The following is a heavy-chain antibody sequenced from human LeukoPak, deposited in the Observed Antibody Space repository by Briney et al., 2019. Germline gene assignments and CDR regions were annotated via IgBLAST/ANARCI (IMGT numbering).Heavy chain of an antibody. V-gene: IGHV1-8*01. CDR1: GYTFTSYD. Sequence: ASVKVSCKASGYTFTSYDINWVRQATGQGLEWMGWMNPNSGNTGYAQKFQGRVTMTRNTSISTAYMELSSLGSEDTAVYYCARGRWVTMAAYYFDYWGQGTLVTVSS. D-gene: IGHD3-10*01. J-gene: IGHJ4*02. CDR3: ARGRWVTMAAYYFDY. CDR2: MNPNSGNT.